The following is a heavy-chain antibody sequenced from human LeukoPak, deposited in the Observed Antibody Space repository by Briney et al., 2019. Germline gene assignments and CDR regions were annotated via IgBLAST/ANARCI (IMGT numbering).Heavy chain of an antibody. J-gene: IGHJ4*02. CDR2: IETDGSST. V-gene: IGHV3-74*01. Sequence: GGSLRLSCEASGFTFRSYWMHWVRQAPGKGLMWVSRIETDGSSTNYADSVKGRFTIPRDNARNTVYLQMNSLRADDTAVYYCARDPSSWNGFFDSWGQGTLVTVSS. CDR3: ARDPSSWNGFFDS. CDR1: GFTFRSYW. D-gene: IGHD6-13*01.